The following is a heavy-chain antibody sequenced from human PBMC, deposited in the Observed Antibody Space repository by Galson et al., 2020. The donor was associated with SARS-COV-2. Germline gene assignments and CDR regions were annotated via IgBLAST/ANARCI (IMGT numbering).Heavy chain of an antibody. CDR1: GLTVSSNY. V-gene: IGHV3-53*01. CDR2: VSSGDST. CDR3: AKGGGYTFGYNWFDP. Sequence: GESLKISCAASGLTVSSNYMTWVRQAPGTGLEWVSTVSSGDSTKYTDSVKGRFIISRDKSKNTLFLQMNSLRAEDTAVYYCAKGGGYTFGYNWFDPWGQGTLVTVSS. D-gene: IGHD5-12*01. J-gene: IGHJ5*02.